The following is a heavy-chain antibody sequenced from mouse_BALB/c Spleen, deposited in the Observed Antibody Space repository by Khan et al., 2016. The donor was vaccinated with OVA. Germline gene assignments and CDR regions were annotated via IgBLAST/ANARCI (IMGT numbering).Heavy chain of an antibody. J-gene: IGHJ3*01. CDR3: ARVDYSYRFAY. CDR2: IRKKASGYTT. V-gene: IGHV7-3*02. D-gene: IGHD1-2*01. Sequence: EVQLVESGGGLVQPGGSLRLSCATSGFTFTDYYMNWVRQPPGKALEWLGFIRKKASGYTTEYSPSVKGRFTISRDNTQSILYHQMNTSGAEDSATYYCARVDYSYRFAYWGQGTLVTVSA. CDR1: GFTFTDYY.